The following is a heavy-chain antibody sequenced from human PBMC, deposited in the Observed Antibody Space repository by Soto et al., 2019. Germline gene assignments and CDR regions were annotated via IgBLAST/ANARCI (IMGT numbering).Heavy chain of an antibody. CDR3: DS. Sequence: GGSLRLSCAASGFTFSSYAMSWVRQAPGKGLEWISTLTGSSSNIYYADSVKGRFAISRDNSRNTLYLQMNSLTAEDTAVYYFDSWGQGTPVTVSS. CDR2: LTGSSSNI. CDR1: GFTFSSYA. V-gene: IGHV3-23*01. J-gene: IGHJ5*02.